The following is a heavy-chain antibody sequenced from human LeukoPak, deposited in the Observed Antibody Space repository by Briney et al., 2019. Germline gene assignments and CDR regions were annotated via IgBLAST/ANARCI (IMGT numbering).Heavy chain of an antibody. J-gene: IGHJ3*02. D-gene: IGHD3-22*01. Sequence: SVKVSCKASGGTFSSYAISWVRQAPGQGLEWMGGIIPIFGTANYAQKFQGRVTITTDESTSTAYMELSSLRSEDTAVYYCARGRHYYDSSGYDAVDIWGQGTMVTVSS. CDR1: GGTFSSYA. CDR2: IIPIFGTA. CDR3: ARGRHYYDSSGYDAVDI. V-gene: IGHV1-69*05.